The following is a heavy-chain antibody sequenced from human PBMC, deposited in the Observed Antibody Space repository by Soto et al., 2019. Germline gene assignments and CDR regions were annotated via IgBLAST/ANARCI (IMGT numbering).Heavy chain of an antibody. J-gene: IGHJ6*02. Sequence: QVQLVQSGAEVKKPGASVKVSCKASGYTFTSYDINWVRQATGQGLEWMGWMNPNSGNTDYAQKYQGRVIMARNTPICTAYMELSSLRSEDTAVYYCARPRSGSYYYGMDVWGQGTAVTVSS. CDR3: ARPRSGSYYYGMDV. D-gene: IGHD3-3*01. CDR2: MNPNSGNT. CDR1: GYTFTSYD. V-gene: IGHV1-8*01.